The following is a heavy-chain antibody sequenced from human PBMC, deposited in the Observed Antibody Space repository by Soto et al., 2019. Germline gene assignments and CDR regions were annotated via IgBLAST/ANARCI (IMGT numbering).Heavy chain of an antibody. CDR2: IIPIFGTA. CDR3: AREGHDYCIDY. D-gene: IGHD4-17*01. J-gene: IGHJ4*02. CDR1: GGTFSSYA. V-gene: IGHV1-69*06. Sequence: ASVTVSCKASGGTFSSYAISWVRQAPGQGLEWMGGIIPIFGTANYAQKFQGRVTITADKSTSTAYMELSSLRSEDTAVYYCAREGHDYCIDYWGQGTLVTVSS.